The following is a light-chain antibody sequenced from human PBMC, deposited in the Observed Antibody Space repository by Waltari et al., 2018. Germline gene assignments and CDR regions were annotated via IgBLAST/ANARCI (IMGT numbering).Light chain of an antibody. CDR2: GAS. CDR3: QQCGSSPRT. CDR1: QSVNSRY. J-gene: IGKJ1*01. Sequence: EIVLTQSPGTLSLSPGERATLSCRASQSVNSRYLAWYQQKPGQAPRLLIYGASSRATGIPDRFGGSWSETDFTLTISRLEPEDFAVYYCQQCGSSPRTFCQGTKVEIK. V-gene: IGKV3-20*01.